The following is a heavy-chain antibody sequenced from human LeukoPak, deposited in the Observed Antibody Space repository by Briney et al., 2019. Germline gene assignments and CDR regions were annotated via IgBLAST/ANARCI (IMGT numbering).Heavy chain of an antibody. Sequence: GGSLRLSCAASGFTFSSYEMNWVRQAPGKGLEWVSYISSSGSTIYYADSVKGRFTISRDNAKNSLYLQMDSLRAEDTAVYYCARDHGGLLWFGELYFQHWGQGTLVTVSS. V-gene: IGHV3-48*03. D-gene: IGHD3-10*01. J-gene: IGHJ1*01. CDR2: ISSSGSTI. CDR3: ARDHGGLLWFGELYFQH. CDR1: GFTFSSYE.